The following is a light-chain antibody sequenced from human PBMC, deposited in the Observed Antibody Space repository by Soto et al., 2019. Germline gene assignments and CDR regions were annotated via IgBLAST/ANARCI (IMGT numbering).Light chain of an antibody. Sequence: DIQMTQSPSSLSASVGDRVTITCQASQDIRNFLNWYQQKPGKAPTLLIYDASNLETGVPSRFSGSGSGTYITFTISSLQPEDIATYYCQQYDILPTFGQGTKLEIK. CDR3: QQYDILPT. CDR2: DAS. CDR1: QDIRNF. V-gene: IGKV1-33*01. J-gene: IGKJ2*01.